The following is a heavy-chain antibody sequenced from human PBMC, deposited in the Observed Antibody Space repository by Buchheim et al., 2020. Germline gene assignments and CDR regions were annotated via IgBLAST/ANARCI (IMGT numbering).Heavy chain of an antibody. Sequence: QLQLQESGPGLVKPSETLSLTCTVSGGSISSSSHYWGWIRQPPGKGLEWIGSIYYSGSTYYNPSLKSRVTISVDTSKNQFSLKLSSVTAADTAVYYCARGAIIFTYGDPLYYFDYWGQGTL. D-gene: IGHD4-17*01. CDR1: GGSISSSSHY. CDR3: ARGAIIFTYGDPLYYFDY. V-gene: IGHV4-39*07. CDR2: IYYSGST. J-gene: IGHJ4*02.